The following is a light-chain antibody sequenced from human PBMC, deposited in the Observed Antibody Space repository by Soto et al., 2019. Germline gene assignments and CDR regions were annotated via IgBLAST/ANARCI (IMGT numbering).Light chain of an antibody. CDR2: YDS. CDR1: NIGSDS. V-gene: IGLV3-21*04. CDR3: QVWDTTTHHPV. J-gene: IGLJ1*01. Sequence: SYELIQPPSVSVAPGKTARITCGGNNIGSDSVNWYLQKPGQAPVLVIYYDSDRPAGIPERLSGSKSRNTATLTITGVDAGDEADYYCQVWDTTTHHPVFGTGTKVTVL.